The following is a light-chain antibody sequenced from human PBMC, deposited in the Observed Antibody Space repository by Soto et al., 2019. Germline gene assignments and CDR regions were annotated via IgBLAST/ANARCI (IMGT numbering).Light chain of an antibody. Sequence: DIQMTQSPSSLSASVGDTVTITCRASQIISTYLTWYQQKPGKAPKLLIYAAYNLQSGVPSRFSGSGSGTDFTLTISSLQPEDFATYYCQKYNSVPWTFGQGTKVDIK. CDR1: QIISTY. CDR3: QKYNSVPWT. CDR2: AAY. V-gene: IGKV1-39*01. J-gene: IGKJ1*01.